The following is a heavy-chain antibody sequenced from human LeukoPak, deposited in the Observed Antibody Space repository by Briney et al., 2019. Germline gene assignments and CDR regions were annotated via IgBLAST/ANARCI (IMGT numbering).Heavy chain of an antibody. CDR3: ARYDDAPSYYSYFMDV. J-gene: IGHJ6*03. CDR1: GDSISRYY. V-gene: IGHV4-59*01. Sequence: SETLSLTCTVSGDSISRYYWSWIRQSPGKGLEWIGYYGGRTTYNPSLKSRVTMSVDTSKNQFSLKLTSVTAADTAVYYGARYDDAPSYYSYFMDVWGKGTTVTVPS. CDR2: YYGGRT. D-gene: IGHD1-1*01.